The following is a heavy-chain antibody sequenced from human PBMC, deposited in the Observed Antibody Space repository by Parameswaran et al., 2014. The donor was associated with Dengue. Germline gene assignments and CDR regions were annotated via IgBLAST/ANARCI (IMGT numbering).Heavy chain of an antibody. V-gene: IGHV3-23*01. J-gene: IGHJ4*02. Sequence: WIRQPPGKGLEWVSAISGSGGSTYYADSVKGRFTISRDNSKNTLYLQMNSLRAEDTAVYYCAKVLWELPSFVFDYWGQGTLVTVSS. CDR3: AKVLWELPSFVFDY. CDR2: ISGSGGST. D-gene: IGHD1-26*01.